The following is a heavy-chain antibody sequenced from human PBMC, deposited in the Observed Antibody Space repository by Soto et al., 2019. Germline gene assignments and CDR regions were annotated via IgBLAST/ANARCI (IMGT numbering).Heavy chain of an antibody. CDR1: GGSFSGYY. CDR2: INHSGST. J-gene: IGHJ4*02. V-gene: IGHV4-34*01. D-gene: IGHD2-21*02. CDR3: ARPIEKNLTASYYFDY. Sequence: TLSLTCAVYGGSFSGYYWSWIRQPPGKGLEWIGEINHSGSTNYNPSLKSRVTISVDTSKNQFSLKLSPVTAADTAVYYCARPIEKNLTASYYFDYWGQGTLVTVSS.